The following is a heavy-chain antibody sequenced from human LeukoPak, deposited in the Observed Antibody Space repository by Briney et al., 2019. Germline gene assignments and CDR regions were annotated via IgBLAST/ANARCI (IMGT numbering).Heavy chain of an antibody. Sequence: ASVKVSCKASGYTFTSYGISWVRQAPGQGLEWMGWISAYNGNTNYAQKLQGRVTMTEDTSTDTAYMELSSLRSEDTAVYYCARGSKGKLVPDHDAFDIWGQGTMVTVSS. D-gene: IGHD6-13*01. CDR3: ARGSKGKLVPDHDAFDI. CDR1: GYTFTSYG. V-gene: IGHV1-18*01. J-gene: IGHJ3*02. CDR2: ISAYNGNT.